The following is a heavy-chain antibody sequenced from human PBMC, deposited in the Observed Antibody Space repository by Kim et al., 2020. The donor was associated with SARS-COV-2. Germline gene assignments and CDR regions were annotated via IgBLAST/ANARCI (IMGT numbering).Heavy chain of an antibody. J-gene: IGHJ4*02. V-gene: IGHV1-69*01. D-gene: IGHD1-26*01. CDR3: ARPAVGDTIWLDY. Sequence: YAHKFQGRVTITADEATSTAYMELSSLRSEDTAVYYCARPAVGDTIWLDYWGQGTLVTVSS.